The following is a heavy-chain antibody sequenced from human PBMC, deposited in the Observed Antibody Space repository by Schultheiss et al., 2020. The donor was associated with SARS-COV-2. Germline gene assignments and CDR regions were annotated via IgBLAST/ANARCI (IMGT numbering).Heavy chain of an antibody. J-gene: IGHJ4*02. CDR3: ARGLRDGSGSYLGY. CDR2: IIYSGTT. V-gene: IGHV4-39*07. D-gene: IGHD3-10*01. CDR1: GGSISRYY. Sequence: SETLSLTCTVSGGSISRYYWGWIRQPPGKGLEWIGSIIYSGTTYYKSSLKSRVTISVDTSKNQFSLKLSSVTAADTAVYYCARGLRDGSGSYLGYWGQGTLVTVSS.